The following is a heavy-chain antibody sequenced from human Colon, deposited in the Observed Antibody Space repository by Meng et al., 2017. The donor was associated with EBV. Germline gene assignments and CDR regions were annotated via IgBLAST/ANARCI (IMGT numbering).Heavy chain of an antibody. CDR3: ARSAMISAWFDP. J-gene: IGHJ5*02. D-gene: IGHD3-22*01. V-gene: IGHV4-30-4*01. Sequence: QLPESGPGLVKPSQTLSLTSAVSGGSISSGGYYWSWIRQPPGKGLEWIGYIYYSGSTYYIPSLKSRVTISVDTAKNQFSLKLSSVTAADTAVYYCARSAMISAWFDPWGQGTLVTVSS. CDR2: IYYSGST. CDR1: GGSISSGGYY.